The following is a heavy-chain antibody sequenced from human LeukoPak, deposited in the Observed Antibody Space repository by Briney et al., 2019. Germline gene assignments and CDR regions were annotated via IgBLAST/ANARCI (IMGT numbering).Heavy chain of an antibody. J-gene: IGHJ4*02. V-gene: IGHV4-39*01. CDR2: IYYSGSP. CDR1: GGSISSSSYY. CDR3: ARQSLAGPTFDY. D-gene: IGHD6-19*01. Sequence: MASETLSLTCTVSGGSISSSSYYWGWIRQPPGKGLEWIGKIYYSGSPHYNPSLESRVTISVDTSKNQFSLKLSSVTAADTAVYYCARQSLAGPTFDYWGQGTLVTVSS.